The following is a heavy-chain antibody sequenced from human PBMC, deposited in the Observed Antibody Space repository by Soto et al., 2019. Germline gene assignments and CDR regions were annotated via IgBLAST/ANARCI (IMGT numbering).Heavy chain of an antibody. V-gene: IGHV4-30-2*01. CDR1: GGSISSGGYS. Sequence: QLQLQESGSGLVKPSQTLSLTCAVSGGSISSGGYSWSWIRQPPGKGLEWIGYIYHSGSTYYNPSLNSRVTISVDRSKNQFSLKPSSVTAADTAVYYCARAGGLGAVAVDYWGQGTLVTVSS. J-gene: IGHJ4*02. CDR3: ARAGGLGAVAVDY. CDR2: IYHSGST. D-gene: IGHD6-19*01.